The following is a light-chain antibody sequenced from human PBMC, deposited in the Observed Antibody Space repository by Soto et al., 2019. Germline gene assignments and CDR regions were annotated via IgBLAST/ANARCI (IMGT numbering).Light chain of an antibody. CDR1: QSVLYTANNKSY. J-gene: IGKJ1*01. CDR3: HQYYSSPWT. V-gene: IGKV4-1*01. Sequence: VMTQSPDSLSLFLGERATIDCKSSQSVLYTANNKSYLAWYQQKPGQSPKLLIYWASIRDSGVPDRFSGSGSGTDFTLTISSLQAEEVAVYFCHQYYSSPWTFGQGTKVEIK. CDR2: WAS.